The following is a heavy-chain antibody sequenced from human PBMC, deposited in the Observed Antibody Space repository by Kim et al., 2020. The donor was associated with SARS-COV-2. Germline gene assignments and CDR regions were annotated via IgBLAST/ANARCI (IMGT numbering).Heavy chain of an antibody. V-gene: IGHV5-10-1*01. CDR2: IDPSDSYT. CDR3: ATDLPDTSADRVRLDP. J-gene: IGHJ5*02. CDR1: GYSFTSYW. D-gene: IGHD5-18*01. Sequence: GESLKISCKGSGYSFTSYWISWVRQMPGKGLEWMGRIDPSDSYTNYSPSFQGHVTISADKSISTAYLQWSSLKASDTAMYYCATDLPDTSADRVRLDPWGQGTLVTVSS.